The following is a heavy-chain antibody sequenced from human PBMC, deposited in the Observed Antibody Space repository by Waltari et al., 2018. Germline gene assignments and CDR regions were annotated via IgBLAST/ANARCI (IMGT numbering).Heavy chain of an antibody. D-gene: IGHD4-17*01. CDR1: GGYIRISSYY. Sequence: QLQLQESGPGLVKPSETLSLTFTVSGGYIRISSYYLCWIRQPPGKGLECIGSIDYSGSNYYNPSLKSRVTISVDTSKNQFSLKLSSVTAADTAVYYCARGGGTVTPYMGYWGQGTLVTVSS. CDR3: ARGGGTVTPYMGY. V-gene: IGHV4-39*07. J-gene: IGHJ4*02. CDR2: IDYSGSN.